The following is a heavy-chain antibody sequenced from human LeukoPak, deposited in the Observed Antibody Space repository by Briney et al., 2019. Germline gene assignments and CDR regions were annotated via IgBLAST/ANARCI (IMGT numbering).Heavy chain of an antibody. D-gene: IGHD2-2*01. CDR2: ISTYNGNT. V-gene: IGHV1-18*01. CDR1: GYTFTGHG. Sequence: ASVKVSCKPSGYTFTGHGVTWVRQAPGQGLEWMGWISTYNGNTDYAQKFQDRVTVTTDTSTSTAYMELRSLIFDATAIYYCARRACSSNTCFDFWGQGTLVTVSS. J-gene: IGHJ4*02. CDR3: ARRACSSNTCFDF.